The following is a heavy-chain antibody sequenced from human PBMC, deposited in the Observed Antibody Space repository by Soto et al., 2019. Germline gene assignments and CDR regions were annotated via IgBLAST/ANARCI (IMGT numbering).Heavy chain of an antibody. CDR1: GYSFTSYW. Sequence: GESLKTSCKGSGYSFTSYWIGWVRQMPGKGLEWLWVIYPGDSDTRNSPPIQGQVAISADKAISSAYLQWSSLKASDTAMYYCASQSRQWRVDYYYYGMDVWGQGTTVTVSS. V-gene: IGHV5-51*01. CDR3: ASQSRQWRVDYYYYGMDV. J-gene: IGHJ6*02. D-gene: IGHD6-19*01. CDR2: IYPGDSDT.